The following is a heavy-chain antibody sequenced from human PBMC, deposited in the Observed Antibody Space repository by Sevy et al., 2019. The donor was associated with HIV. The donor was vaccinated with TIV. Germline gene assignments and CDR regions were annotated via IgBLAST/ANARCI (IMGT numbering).Heavy chain of an antibody. V-gene: IGHV3-23*01. CDR2: ISGSGGST. Sequence: GGSLRLSCAASGFTFSSYAMSWVRQAPGKGLEWVSAISGSGGSTYYADSVKGRFTISRDNSKNTLYLHMNSLRAEDTAVYYCAKDVGPTVVTPWFYFDYWGQGTLVTVSS. CDR1: GFTFSSYA. D-gene: IGHD2-21*02. J-gene: IGHJ4*02. CDR3: AKDVGPTVVTPWFYFDY.